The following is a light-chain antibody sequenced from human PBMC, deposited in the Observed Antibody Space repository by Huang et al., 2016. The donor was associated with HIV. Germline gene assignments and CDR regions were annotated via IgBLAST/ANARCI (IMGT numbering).Light chain of an antibody. J-gene: IGKJ2*01. CDR1: QTLVHGDGTTY. V-gene: IGKV2-24*01. CDR3: AQATQFPFT. Sequence: EIVMTQRPHSLPVALGQVASISCRSSQTLVHGDGTTYLSWLHQRPGQPPRLLIYEVSNRFSGGPGRISGSGACTDFTLTISRVQPEDVGFYFCAQATQFPFTFGQGTKLEI. CDR2: EVS.